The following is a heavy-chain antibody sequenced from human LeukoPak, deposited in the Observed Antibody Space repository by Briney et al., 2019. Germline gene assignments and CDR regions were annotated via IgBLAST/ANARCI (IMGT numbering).Heavy chain of an antibody. J-gene: IGHJ4*02. D-gene: IGHD3-10*01. V-gene: IGHV3-23*01. CDR2: ICAGDGST. Sequence: GGSLRLSCAVSGFTFSSYAMSWVRQAPGKGLEWVSAICAGDGSTYYADSVKGRFTISRDNSKNTLYLQMNSLRAEDTAVYYCAKLEGTYYSGSGILDWGQGTLVTVSS. CDR3: AKLEGTYYSGSGILD. CDR1: GFTFSSYA.